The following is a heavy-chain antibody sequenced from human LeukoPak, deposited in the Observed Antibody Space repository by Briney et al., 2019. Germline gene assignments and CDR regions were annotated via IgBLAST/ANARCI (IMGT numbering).Heavy chain of an antibody. V-gene: IGHV1-69*04. D-gene: IGHD1-14*01. J-gene: IGHJ4*02. Sequence: ASVKVSCKASGRSLSSYAISWVRQAPGQGLEWMGRIIPTLEIANYAQKFQGRVTITADKSTSTAYMELSSLRPEDTAVYYCARVISGTWLWFWGQGTLVTVSS. CDR1: GRSLSSYA. CDR2: IIPTLEIA. CDR3: ARVISGTWLWF.